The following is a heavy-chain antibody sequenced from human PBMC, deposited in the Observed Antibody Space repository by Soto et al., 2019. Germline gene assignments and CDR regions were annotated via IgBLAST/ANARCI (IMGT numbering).Heavy chain of an antibody. V-gene: IGHV3-23*01. J-gene: IGHJ5*02. Sequence: EVQLLESGGGLVQPGGSLRLSCAASGFTFSSYAMSWVRQAPGKGLEWVSAISGSGGSTYYADSGRGGFTISRDNSKNTRYLQMNSLRAEDTAVYYCAKAVRREYCSSTSCFKRNWFDPWGQGTLVTVSS. CDR1: GFTFSSYA. CDR3: AKAVRREYCSSTSCFKRNWFDP. D-gene: IGHD2-2*01. CDR2: ISGSGGST.